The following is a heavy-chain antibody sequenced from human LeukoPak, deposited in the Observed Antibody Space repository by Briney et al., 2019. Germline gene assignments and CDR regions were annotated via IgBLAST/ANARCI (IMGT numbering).Heavy chain of an antibody. Sequence: GGSLRLSSAASGVTFSSYWVHCVRQAPGPGLVWVSRISTDGSSTTYADFVRGRFTISRDNAKNTLYLQMNSLRPEDMAVYYCAELGITMIGGVWGKGTTVTISS. CDR3: AELGITMIGGV. CDR2: ISTDGSST. V-gene: IGHV3-74*01. D-gene: IGHD3-10*02. CDR1: GVTFSSYW. J-gene: IGHJ6*04.